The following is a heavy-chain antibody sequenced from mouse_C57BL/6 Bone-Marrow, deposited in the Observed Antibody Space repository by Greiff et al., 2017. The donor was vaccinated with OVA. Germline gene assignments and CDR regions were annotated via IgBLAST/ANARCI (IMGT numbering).Heavy chain of an antibody. V-gene: IGHV1-80*01. J-gene: IGHJ3*01. CDR3: ARLAYYYGSNAY. Sequence: QVQLQQSGAELVKPGASVKISCKASGYAFSSYWMNWVKQRPGKGLEWIGQIYPGDGDTNYNGKFKGKATLTADKSSSTAYMQLSSLTSEDSAVYFCARLAYYYGSNAYWGQGTLVTVSA. CDR2: IYPGDGDT. D-gene: IGHD1-1*01. CDR1: GYAFSSYW.